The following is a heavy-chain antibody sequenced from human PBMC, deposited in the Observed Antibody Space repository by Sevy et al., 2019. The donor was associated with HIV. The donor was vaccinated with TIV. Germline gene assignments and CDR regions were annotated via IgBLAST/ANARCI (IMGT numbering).Heavy chain of an antibody. CDR2: ISYDGENK. V-gene: IGHV3-30*04. Sequence: GGSLRLSCAASGFTFRTYAIHWVRQAPGKGLQWVEVISYDGENKFYANSVKGRFTISRDNSKNMVYLQMNSLRAEDTAVYYCARGPVLRFLDPKGGLDVWGQGTTVTVSS. CDR1: GFTFRTYA. CDR3: ARGPVLRFLDPKGGLDV. J-gene: IGHJ6*02. D-gene: IGHD3-3*01.